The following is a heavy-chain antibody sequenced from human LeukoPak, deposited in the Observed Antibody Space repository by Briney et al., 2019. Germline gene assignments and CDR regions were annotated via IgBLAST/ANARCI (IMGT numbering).Heavy chain of an antibody. CDR2: ISSSSSTI. CDR3: ARPQQQGRGGAFDI. V-gene: IGHV3-48*04. Sequence: PGGSLRLSCAASGFTFSSYSMNWVRQAPGKGLEWVSYISSSSSTIYYADSVKGRFTISRDNAKNSLYLQMNSLRAEDTAVYYCARPQQQGRGGAFDIWGQGTMVTVSS. CDR1: GFTFSSYS. J-gene: IGHJ3*02. D-gene: IGHD6-13*01.